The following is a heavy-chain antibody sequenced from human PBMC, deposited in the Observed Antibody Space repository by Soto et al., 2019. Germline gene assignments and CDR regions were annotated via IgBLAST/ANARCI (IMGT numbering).Heavy chain of an antibody. Sequence: GGSLRLSCAASGFTFSSYAMSWVRQAPGKGLEWVSAISGSGGSTYYADSVKGRFTISRDNSKNTLYLQMNSLRAEDTAVYYCAKGLVVAATLDYFQHWGQGTLVTSPQ. CDR2: ISGSGGST. CDR1: GFTFSSYA. J-gene: IGHJ1*01. D-gene: IGHD2-15*01. CDR3: AKGLVVAATLDYFQH. V-gene: IGHV3-23*01.